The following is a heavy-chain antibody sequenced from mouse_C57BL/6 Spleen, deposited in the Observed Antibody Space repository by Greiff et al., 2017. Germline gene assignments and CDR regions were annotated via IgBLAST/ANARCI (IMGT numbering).Heavy chain of an antibody. D-gene: IGHD1-1*02. CDR1: GYTFTSYW. CDR2: IDPSDSET. V-gene: IGHV1-52*01. CDR3: ARKWSNPGAMDY. J-gene: IGHJ4*01. Sequence: QVQLQQPGAELVRPGSSVKLSCKASGYTFTSYWMHWVKQRPIQGLEWIGNIDPSDSETHYNQKFKDKATLTVDKSSSTAYMQLSSLTSEDSAVYYCARKWSNPGAMDYWGQGTSVTVSS.